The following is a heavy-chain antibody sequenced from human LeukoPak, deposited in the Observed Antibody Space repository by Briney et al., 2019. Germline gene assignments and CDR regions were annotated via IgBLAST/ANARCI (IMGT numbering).Heavy chain of an antibody. CDR3: ARDRVGATSGYYYYMDV. D-gene: IGHD1-26*01. J-gene: IGHJ6*03. V-gene: IGHV3-7*01. CDR2: IKQDGSEK. Sequence: PGGSLRLSCAASGFTFSSYWMSWVRQAPGKGLEWVANIKQDGSEKYYVDSVKGRFTISRDNAKNSLYLQMNSLRAEDTAVYYCARDRVGATSGYYYYMDVWGKGTTVTVSS. CDR1: GFTFSSYW.